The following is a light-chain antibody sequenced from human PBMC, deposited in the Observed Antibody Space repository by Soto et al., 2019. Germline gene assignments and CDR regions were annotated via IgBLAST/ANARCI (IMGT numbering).Light chain of an antibody. J-gene: IGKJ5*01. CDR2: RAS. Sequence: EIVMTQSPAPLSGSPGERGPPHCQASQSGTSNLAWYQHKPGQSPRLLNYRASARATGVPDRFSGSGSGTEFTLTISSLQSEDFAVYYRQQYNNWPPITFGQGTRRR. CDR3: QQYNNWPPIT. V-gene: IGKV3-15*01. CDR1: QSGTSN.